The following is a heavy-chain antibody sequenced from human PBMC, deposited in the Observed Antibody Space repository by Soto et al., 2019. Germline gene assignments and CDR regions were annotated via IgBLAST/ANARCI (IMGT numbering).Heavy chain of an antibody. D-gene: IGHD3-22*01. J-gene: IGHJ1*01. Sequence: ASVKVSCKASGGTFSSYAISWVRQAPGQGLEWMGGIIPIFGTANYAQKFQGRVTITADESTSTAYMELSSLRSEDTAVYYCARDSAPYYYDKPHDAEYFQHWGQGTLVTVSS. V-gene: IGHV1-69*13. CDR1: GGTFSSYA. CDR2: IIPIFGTA. CDR3: ARDSAPYYYDKPHDAEYFQH.